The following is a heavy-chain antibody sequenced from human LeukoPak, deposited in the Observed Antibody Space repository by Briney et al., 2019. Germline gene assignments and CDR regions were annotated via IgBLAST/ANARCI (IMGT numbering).Heavy chain of an antibody. J-gene: IGHJ4*02. CDR2: INHSGST. D-gene: IGHD3-10*01. CDR1: GGSFSGYY. CDR3: ATHSFYYYGSGSHLEY. Sequence: PSETLSLTCAVYGGSFSGYYWSWIRQPPGKGLEWIGEINHSGSTNYNPSLKSRVTISVDTSKNQFSLKLSSVTAADTAVYYCATHSFYYYGSGSHLEYWGQGTLVTVSS. V-gene: IGHV4-34*01.